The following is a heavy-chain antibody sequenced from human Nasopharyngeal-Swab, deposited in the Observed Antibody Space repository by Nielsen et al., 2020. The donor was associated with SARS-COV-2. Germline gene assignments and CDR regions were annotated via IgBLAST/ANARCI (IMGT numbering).Heavy chain of an antibody. CDR3: ARAISAADFDY. Sequence: GGSLRLSCAASGFTFSSYAMSWVRQAPGKGLEWVSAISGSGGSTYYADSVKGRFTISRDNAKNSLYLQMNSLRAEDTAVYYCARAISAADFDYWGQGTLVTVSS. CDR2: ISGSGGST. D-gene: IGHD6-13*01. V-gene: IGHV3-23*01. CDR1: GFTFSSYA. J-gene: IGHJ4*02.